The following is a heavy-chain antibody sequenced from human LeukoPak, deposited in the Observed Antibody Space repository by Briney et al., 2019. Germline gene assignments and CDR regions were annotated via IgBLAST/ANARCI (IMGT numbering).Heavy chain of an antibody. J-gene: IGHJ5*02. CDR2: IYTSGST. Sequence: PSETLSLTCTVSGGSISSYYWSWIRQPAGKGLEWIGRIYTSGSTNYTPSLKSRVTMSVDTSKNQFSLKLSSVTAADTAVYYCARDGIAAAGGFSHPLFDPWGQGTLVTVSS. V-gene: IGHV4-4*07. CDR3: ARDGIAAAGGFSHPLFDP. D-gene: IGHD6-13*01. CDR1: GGSISSYY.